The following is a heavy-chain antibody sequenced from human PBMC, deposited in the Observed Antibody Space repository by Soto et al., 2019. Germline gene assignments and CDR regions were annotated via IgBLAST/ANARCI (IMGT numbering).Heavy chain of an antibody. D-gene: IGHD3-22*01. CDR2: ITPIFGTA. V-gene: IGHV1-69*06. CDR1: GGTFSSYA. J-gene: IGHJ4*02. Sequence: SVKFSCKASGGTFSSYAISWVRQAPGQGLEWMGGITPIFGTANYAQKFQGRVTITADKSTSTAYMELSSLRSEDTAVYYCASPSSYDSSGYYGYWGQGTLVTVSS. CDR3: ASPSSYDSSGYYGY.